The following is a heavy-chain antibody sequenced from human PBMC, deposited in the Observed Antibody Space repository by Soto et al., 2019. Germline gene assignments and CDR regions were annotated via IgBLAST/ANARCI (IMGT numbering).Heavy chain of an antibody. V-gene: IGHV3-15*07. CDR3: AVDLPGLGSGYDMDY. CDR1: GFTFSQAW. Sequence: PGGSLRLSCAASGFTFSQAWMNWVRLAPGKGLEWVGRIKSKVDGGATDYPAPVTGRFTIPRDDSENTLYLQMNSLKTEDTAVYYCAVDLPGLGSGYDMDYWGQGTLVTVSS. D-gene: IGHD3-22*01. J-gene: IGHJ4*02. CDR2: IKSKVDGGAT.